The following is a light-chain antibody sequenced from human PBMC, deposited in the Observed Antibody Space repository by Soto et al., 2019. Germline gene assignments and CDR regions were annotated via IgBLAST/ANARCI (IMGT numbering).Light chain of an antibody. J-gene: IGLJ3*02. V-gene: IGLV2-11*01. CDR3: CSYAGSYTLGV. CDR1: SSDVGGYNY. Sequence: LTQPHSMSESPGKTITISCTGTSSDVGGYNYVSWYQQHPGKAPKLMIYDVSKRPSGVPDRFSGSKSGNTASLTISGLQAEDEADYYCCSYAGSYTLGVFGGGTKLTVL. CDR2: DVS.